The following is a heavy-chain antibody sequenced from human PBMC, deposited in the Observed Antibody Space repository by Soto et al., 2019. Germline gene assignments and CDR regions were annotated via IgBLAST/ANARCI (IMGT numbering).Heavy chain of an antibody. Sequence: EVQLVESGGGLVQPGGSLRLSCAASGFTFSSYAMRWVRQAPGKGLEWVSAISGSGGSTYYADSVKGRFTISRDNSKNPLYLQMNSLRAEDTAVYYCAKEDANCSSTSCYRYFQHWGQGTLVTVSS. D-gene: IGHD2-2*01. V-gene: IGHV3-23*04. J-gene: IGHJ1*01. CDR2: ISGSGGST. CDR3: AKEDANCSSTSCYRYFQH. CDR1: GFTFSSYA.